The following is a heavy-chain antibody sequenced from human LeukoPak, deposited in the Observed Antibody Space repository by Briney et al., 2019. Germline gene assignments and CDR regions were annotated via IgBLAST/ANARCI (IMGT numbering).Heavy chain of an antibody. CDR1: GYSLTSYW. D-gene: IGHD5-24*01. V-gene: IGHV5-51*01. J-gene: IGHJ4*02. Sequence: KHGESLKISCKGSGYSLTSYWIGWVRQMPRKGLEWMGIIYPGDSDTRYSPSFQGQVTISADKSISTAYLQWSSLKASDTAMYYCARHEDFDGYIQSWGQGTLVTVSS. CDR3: ARHEDFDGYIQS. CDR2: IYPGDSDT.